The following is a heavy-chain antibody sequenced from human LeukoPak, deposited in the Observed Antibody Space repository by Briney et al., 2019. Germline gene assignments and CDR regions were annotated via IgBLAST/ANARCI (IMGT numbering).Heavy chain of an antibody. J-gene: IGHJ5*02. CDR1: GFNFSTYA. Sequence: GGSLRLSCAASGFNFSTYAINWVRQAPGKGLEWVSSISTMSNYIFYGDSVKGRFTISRDNAKNSVYLQMNSLRPEDTAVYYCSRDRLGGLDLWGQGTLVTVSS. V-gene: IGHV3-21*01. D-gene: IGHD5-12*01. CDR2: ISTMSNYI. CDR3: SRDRLGGLDL.